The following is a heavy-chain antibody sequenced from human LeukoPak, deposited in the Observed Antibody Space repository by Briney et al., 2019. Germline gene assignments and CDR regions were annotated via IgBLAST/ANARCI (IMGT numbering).Heavy chain of an antibody. Sequence: PGGSLRLSCAASAFTFSSYAMSWVRQAPGKGLEWVSAISGSGTSTYYADSVKGRFTISRDNSKNTLYLQMNSLRAEDTAVYYCAKDNSRGSSSWYSDYWGQGTLVTVSS. CDR1: AFTFSSYA. V-gene: IGHV3-23*01. J-gene: IGHJ4*02. CDR2: ISGSGTST. D-gene: IGHD6-13*01. CDR3: AKDNSRGSSSWYSDY.